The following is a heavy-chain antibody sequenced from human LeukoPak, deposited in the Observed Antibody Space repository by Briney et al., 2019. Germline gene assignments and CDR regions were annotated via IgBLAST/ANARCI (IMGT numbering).Heavy chain of an antibody. CDR3: AKRGEMAHFDY. CDR1: GFTFFSYW. V-gene: IGHV3-7*03. Sequence: PGGSLRLSCAASGFTFFSYWMRWVRQAPGKGLEWVANIKQDGSEKYYVDSVKGRFTISRDNSKNTLYLQMNSLRAEDTAVYYCAKRGEMAHFDYWGQGTLVTVSS. J-gene: IGHJ4*02. CDR2: IKQDGSEK. D-gene: IGHD5-24*01.